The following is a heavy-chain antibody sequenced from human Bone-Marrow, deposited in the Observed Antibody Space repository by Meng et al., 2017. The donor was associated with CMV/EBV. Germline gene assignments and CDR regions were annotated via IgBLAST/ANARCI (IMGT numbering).Heavy chain of an antibody. V-gene: IGHV5-51*01. J-gene: IGHJ4*02. CDR1: GYSFTSYW. D-gene: IGHD1-1*01. CDR2: IYPGDSDT. Sequence: GGSLRLSCKGSGYSFTSYWIGWVRQMPGKGLEWMGIIYPGDSDTRYSPSFQGQVTISADMSINTAYLQWSSLKASDTAMYYCARLTWNDWHFDYWGQGTLVTVSS. CDR3: ARLTWNDWHFDY.